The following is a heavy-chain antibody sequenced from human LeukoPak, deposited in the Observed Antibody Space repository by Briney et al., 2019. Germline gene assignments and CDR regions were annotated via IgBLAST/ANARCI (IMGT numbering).Heavy chain of an antibody. D-gene: IGHD3-22*01. CDR2: ITGSGGTK. Sequence: ETLSLTCTVSGGSINSGTYYWGWVRQPPGKGLEWVSSITGSGGTKYYAQSGKGTFTVSRDNSKKTLYLKMNSLRAEDTAVYHCAKRDAPFYYDSSGYYSTAFEIWGQGTTVTVSS. J-gene: IGHJ3*02. CDR3: AKRDAPFYYDSSGYYSTAFEI. V-gene: IGHV3-23*01. CDR1: GGSINSGTYY.